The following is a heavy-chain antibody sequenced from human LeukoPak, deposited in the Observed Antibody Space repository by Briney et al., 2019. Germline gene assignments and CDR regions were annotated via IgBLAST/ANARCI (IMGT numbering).Heavy chain of an antibody. V-gene: IGHV3-21*04. CDR1: GFTFSSYS. CDR2: ISSSSSYI. J-gene: IGHJ4*02. Sequence: GGSLRLSCAASGFTFSSYSMNWVRQAPGKGLEWVSSISSSSSYIYYADSVRGRFTISRDNSKNTLYLQMNSLRAEDTAVYYCAKDYPFEDWGQGTLVTVSS. D-gene: IGHD3-16*01. CDR3: AKDYPFED.